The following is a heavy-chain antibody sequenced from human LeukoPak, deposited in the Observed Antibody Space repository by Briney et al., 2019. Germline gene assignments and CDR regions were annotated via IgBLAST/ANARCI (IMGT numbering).Heavy chain of an antibody. Sequence: GASVKVSCKASGYTFTGYYMHWVRQDPGQGLEWMGWINPNSGGTNYAQKLQGRVTMTTDTSTSTAYMELRSLRSDDTALYFCARDWGSIKVIADYWGQGTLVTVSS. CDR3: ARDWGSIKVIADY. J-gene: IGHJ4*02. CDR1: GYTFTGYY. CDR2: INPNSGGT. V-gene: IGHV1-2*02. D-gene: IGHD7-27*01.